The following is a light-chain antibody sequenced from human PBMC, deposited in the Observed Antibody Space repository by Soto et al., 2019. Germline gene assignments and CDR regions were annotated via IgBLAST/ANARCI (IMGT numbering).Light chain of an antibody. Sequence: QSVLTQPASVSGSPGQSITISCTGTSSDVGGYNFVSWYQQYPGKAPKLMIYEVSNRPSGVSNRFSGSKSGNTASLTVSGLQAADEADYFCKSYAGSNTYVFGSGTKVTVL. J-gene: IGLJ1*01. V-gene: IGLV2-14*01. CDR1: SSDVGGYNF. CDR3: KSYAGSNTYV. CDR2: EVS.